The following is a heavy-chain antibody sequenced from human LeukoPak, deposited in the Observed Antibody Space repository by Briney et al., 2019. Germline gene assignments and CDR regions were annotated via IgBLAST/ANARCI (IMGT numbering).Heavy chain of an antibody. CDR3: ARARFCGGDCYSLRNHYYYMDV. CDR2: INHSGST. J-gene: IGHJ6*03. Sequence: KASETLSRTCAVYGGSFSGYYWSWIRQPPGKGLEWIGEINHSGSTNYNPSLKSRVTISVDTSKNQFSLKLSSVTAADTAVYYCARARFCGGDCYSLRNHYYYMDVWGKGTTVTVS. CDR1: GGSFSGYY. V-gene: IGHV4-34*01. D-gene: IGHD2-21*01.